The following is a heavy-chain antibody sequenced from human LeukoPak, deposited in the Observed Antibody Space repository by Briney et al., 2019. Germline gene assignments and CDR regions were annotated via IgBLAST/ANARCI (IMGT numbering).Heavy chain of an antibody. Sequence: GGSLRLSCSASGFTFSSYALSWVRQAPGKGLQWVSAISNSGGSTYYADSVKGRFTISRDNFENTLYLQMNNLRAEDTAVYYCARVGVGTVAGNYFDDWGQGTLVTVSS. CDR1: GFTFSSYA. CDR2: ISNSGGST. J-gene: IGHJ4*02. D-gene: IGHD6-19*01. CDR3: ARVGVGTVAGNYFDD. V-gene: IGHV3-23*01.